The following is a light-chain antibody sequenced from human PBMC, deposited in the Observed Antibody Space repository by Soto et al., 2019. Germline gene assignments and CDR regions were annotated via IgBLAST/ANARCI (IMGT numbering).Light chain of an antibody. V-gene: IGKV3-20*01. Sequence: EIVMTQSPATLSVSPGERATHSCRASQSVTSSYLAWWQQKPGQAPRLLIYGASSRATGIPDRFSGSGSGTDFTLTISRLEPEDFAVYFCQQYGSSPTTFGQGTKVDIK. J-gene: IGKJ1*01. CDR1: QSVTSSY. CDR2: GAS. CDR3: QQYGSSPTT.